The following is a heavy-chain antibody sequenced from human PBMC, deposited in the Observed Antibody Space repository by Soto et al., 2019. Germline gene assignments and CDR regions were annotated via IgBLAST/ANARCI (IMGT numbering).Heavy chain of an antibody. D-gene: IGHD3-22*01. CDR1: GGTFSSYA. Sequence: QVQLVQSGAEVKKPGSSVKVSCKASGGTFSSYAISWVRQAPGQGLEWMGGIIPIFGTANYAQKFQGRVTITADKSTSTAYMELSSLRSEDTAVYYCAKVIGTLIVVLIDAFDVSGQGTLVTVSS. J-gene: IGHJ3*01. CDR3: AKVIGTLIVVLIDAFDV. V-gene: IGHV1-69*06. CDR2: IIPIFGTA.